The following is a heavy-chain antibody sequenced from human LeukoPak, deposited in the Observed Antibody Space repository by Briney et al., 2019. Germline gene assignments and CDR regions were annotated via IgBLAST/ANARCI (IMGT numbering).Heavy chain of an antibody. Sequence: GESLKISCKGSGYSFASYWIGWVRQMSGKGLEWMGIIYPGDSDTRYSPSFQGQVTISADKSIGTAYLQWSSLKASGTAMYYCARRGDSSAYYTYWGQGTLVTVSS. V-gene: IGHV5-51*01. J-gene: IGHJ4*02. CDR3: ARRGDSSAYYTY. CDR2: IYPGDSDT. D-gene: IGHD3-22*01. CDR1: GYSFASYW.